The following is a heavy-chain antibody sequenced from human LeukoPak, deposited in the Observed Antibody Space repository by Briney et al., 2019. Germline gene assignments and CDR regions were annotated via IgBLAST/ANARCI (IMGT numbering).Heavy chain of an antibody. Sequence: GGSLRLSCAASGFTVSSNYMSWVRQAPGKGLEWVSVIYSGGSTYYADSVKGRFTISRDNSKNTLYLQMNSLRAEDTAVYYCARDRSMKSGYSYGVDYWGQGTLVTVSS. CDR3: ARDRSMKSGYSYGVDY. V-gene: IGHV3-66*01. D-gene: IGHD5-18*01. CDR2: IYSGGST. J-gene: IGHJ4*02. CDR1: GFTVSSNY.